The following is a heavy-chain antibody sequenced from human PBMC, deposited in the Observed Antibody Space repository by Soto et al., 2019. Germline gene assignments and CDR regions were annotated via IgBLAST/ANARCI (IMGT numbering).Heavy chain of an antibody. CDR2: ISSSGSTI. V-gene: IGHV3-48*03. D-gene: IGHD6-13*01. J-gene: IGHJ4*02. CDR3: ARDSSSWFYFDY. CDR1: GFTFSSYE. Sequence: GGSLRLSCVASGFTFSSYEMNWVRQAPGKGLEWVSYISSSGSTIYYADSVKGRFTISRDNAKNSLYLQMNSLRAEDTAVYYCARDSSSWFYFDYWGQGTLVTVSS.